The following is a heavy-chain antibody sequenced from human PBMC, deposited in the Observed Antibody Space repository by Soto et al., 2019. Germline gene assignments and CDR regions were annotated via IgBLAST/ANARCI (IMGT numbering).Heavy chain of an antibody. J-gene: IGHJ6*02. Sequence: QVQLVQSGAEVKKPGASVKVSCKASGYTFSSYDINWVRQAPGQGPEWQGWMNPNSGNTGYAQRLQGRVTMTRNTSTRTAYMELRSLRSEDTAVYYCTRVGPHAMDVWGQGTAVTVSS. CDR2: MNPNSGNT. V-gene: IGHV1-8*01. CDR1: GYTFSSYD. CDR3: TRVGPHAMDV. D-gene: IGHD3-16*01.